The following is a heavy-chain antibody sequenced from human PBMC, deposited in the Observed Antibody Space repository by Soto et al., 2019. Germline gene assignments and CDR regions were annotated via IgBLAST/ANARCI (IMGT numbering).Heavy chain of an antibody. CDR1: GATFSSYA. J-gene: IGHJ4*02. Sequence: QVLLVQSGAEVKKPGSSVKVSCKLSGATFSSYAMSWVRQPPGQGLEWIGGIIPFFGPPNYAQKFQGRVTITADTSTATSYMELSSLRSDDTAVYYCARDKGAYYSHLVYWGQGTLVTVSS. D-gene: IGHD3-22*01. CDR3: ARDKGAYYSHLVY. CDR2: IIPFFGPP. V-gene: IGHV1-69*06.